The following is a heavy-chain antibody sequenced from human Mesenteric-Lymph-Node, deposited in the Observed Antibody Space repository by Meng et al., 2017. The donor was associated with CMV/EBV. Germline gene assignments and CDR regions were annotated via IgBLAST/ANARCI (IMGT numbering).Heavy chain of an antibody. Sequence: GESLKISCAASGFTFSSYSMNWVRQAPGKGLEWVSSISSSSSYIYYADSVKGRFTISRDNAKNSLYLQMNSLRAEDTAVYYCARIVVVPAVIYRGAFDIWGQGTMVTVSS. J-gene: IGHJ3*02. CDR2: ISSSSSYI. CDR1: GFTFSSYS. V-gene: IGHV3-21*01. D-gene: IGHD2-2*01. CDR3: ARIVVVPAVIYRGAFDI.